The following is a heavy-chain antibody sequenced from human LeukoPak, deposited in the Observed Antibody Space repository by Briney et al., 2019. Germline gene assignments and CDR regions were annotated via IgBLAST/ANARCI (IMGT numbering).Heavy chain of an antibody. CDR2: IKEDGSEK. D-gene: IGHD6-19*01. J-gene: IGHJ4*02. V-gene: IGHV3-7*04. CDR3: ARLRAGDYFDY. CDR1: GFSFSSYA. Sequence: GGSLRLSCAASGFSFSSYAMSWVRQAPGKGLEWVANIKEDGSEKYYVDSVKGRLTISRDTAKSSLYLQMNSLRAEDTAVYYCARLRAGDYFDYWGQGTLVTVSS.